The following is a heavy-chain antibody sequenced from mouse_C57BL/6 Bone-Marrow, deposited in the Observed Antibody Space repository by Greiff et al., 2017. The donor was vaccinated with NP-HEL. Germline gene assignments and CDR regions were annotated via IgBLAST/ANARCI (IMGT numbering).Heavy chain of an antibody. D-gene: IGHD3-2*02. J-gene: IGHJ3*01. CDR2: ISDGGSYT. V-gene: IGHV5-4*01. CDR1: GFTFSSYA. Sequence: EVKLMESGGGLVKPGGSLKLSCAASGFTFSSYAMSWVRQTPEKRLEWVATISDGGSYTYYPDNVKGRFTISRDNAKNNLYLQMSHLKSEDTAMYYCARDTAQGQAWFAYWGQGTLVTVSA. CDR3: ARDTAQGQAWFAY.